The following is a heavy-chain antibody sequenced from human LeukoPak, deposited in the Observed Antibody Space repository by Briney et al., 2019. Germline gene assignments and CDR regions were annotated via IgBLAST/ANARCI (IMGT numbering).Heavy chain of an antibody. CDR2: ITSSASTI. CDR1: GFTFSDYY. V-gene: IGHV3-11*01. D-gene: IGHD3-16*01. J-gene: IGHJ4*02. Sequence: GGSLRLSCAASGFTFSDYYMSWIRQAPGKGLEWVAYITSSASTIYYADSVKGRFTISRDNAKNSLYLQMNSLRAEDTAVYYCARDYEGMAYTVDHWGQGTLVTVSS. CDR3: ARDYEGMAYTVDH.